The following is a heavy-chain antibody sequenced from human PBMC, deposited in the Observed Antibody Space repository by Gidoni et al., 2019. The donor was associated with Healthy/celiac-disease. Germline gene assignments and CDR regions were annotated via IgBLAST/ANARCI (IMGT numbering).Heavy chain of an antibody. J-gene: IGHJ4*02. CDR1: GFTFSSYA. Sequence: EVQLLESGGGLVQPGGSLRLSCAASGFTFSSYAMSWVRQAPGKGLEWVSAISGSGGSTNYADSVKGRFTISRDNSKNTLYLKMNSLRAEDTAVYYCAKDLVGATQVNPHYWGQGTLVTVSS. V-gene: IGHV3-23*01. CDR2: ISGSGGST. CDR3: AKDLVGATQVNPHY. D-gene: IGHD1-26*01.